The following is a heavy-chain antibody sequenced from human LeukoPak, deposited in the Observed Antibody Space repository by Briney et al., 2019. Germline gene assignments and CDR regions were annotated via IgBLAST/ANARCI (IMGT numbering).Heavy chain of an antibody. Sequence: GGSLRLSCAASGFTFSNYWMSWVRQAPGKGLEWVANIKQDGSEKYYVDSVKGRFTISRDNAKNSLYLQMNSLRAEDTAVYYCARASGYEDAFDIWGQGTMVTVSS. V-gene: IGHV3-7*04. D-gene: IGHD5-12*01. J-gene: IGHJ3*02. CDR3: ARASGYEDAFDI. CDR1: GFTFSNYW. CDR2: IKQDGSEK.